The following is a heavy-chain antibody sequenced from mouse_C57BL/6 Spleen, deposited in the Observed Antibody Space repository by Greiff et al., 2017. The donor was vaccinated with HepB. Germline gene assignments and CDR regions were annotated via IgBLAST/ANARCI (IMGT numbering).Heavy chain of an antibody. J-gene: IGHJ2*01. CDR1: GYTFTDYN. V-gene: IGHV1-22*01. D-gene: IGHD1-1*01. CDR2: INPNNGGT. Sequence: EVQLQQSGPELVKPGASVKMSCKASGYTFTDYNMHWVKQSHGKSLEWIGYINPNNGGTSYNQKFKGKATLTVNRSSSTAYMELRSLTSEDSAVYYCARRAGYGSSYFDYWGQGTTLTVSS. CDR3: ARRAGYGSSYFDY.